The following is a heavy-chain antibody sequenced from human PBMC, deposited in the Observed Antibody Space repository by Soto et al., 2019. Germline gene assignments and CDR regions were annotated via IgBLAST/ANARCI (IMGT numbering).Heavy chain of an antibody. CDR1: GGSISSGDYY. D-gene: IGHD3-10*01. V-gene: IGHV4-30-4*01. Sequence: SETLSLTCTVSGGSISSGDYYWSWIRQPPGKGLEWIGYIYYSGSTYYNPSLKSRVTISVDTSKNQFSLKLSSVTAADTAVYYCARVPYYGSGSYWFDPWGQGTLVTVSS. CDR2: IYYSGST. CDR3: ARVPYYGSGSYWFDP. J-gene: IGHJ5*02.